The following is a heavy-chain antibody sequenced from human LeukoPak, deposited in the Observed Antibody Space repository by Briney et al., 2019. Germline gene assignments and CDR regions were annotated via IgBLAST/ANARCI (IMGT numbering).Heavy chain of an antibody. CDR2: INPNSGDT. CDR1: GYTFTAYN. D-gene: IGHD1-26*01. CDR3: ARDLASTPYWELDY. J-gene: IGHJ4*02. Sequence: ASVKVSCKASGYTFTAYNIHWVRQAPGQGLEWMGRINPNSGDTNYAQDFQGRVTMTRDTSITTAQMGLSRLESDDTAVYYCARDLASTPYWELDYWGQGSLVTVSS. V-gene: IGHV1-2*06.